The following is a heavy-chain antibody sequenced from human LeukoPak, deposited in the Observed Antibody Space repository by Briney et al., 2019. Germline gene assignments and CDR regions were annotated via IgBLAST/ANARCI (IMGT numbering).Heavy chain of an antibody. D-gene: IGHD3-10*01. CDR1: GGSISSSSYY. J-gene: IGHJ3*02. CDR2: IYYSGST. CDR3: ASFSSGRAGSSAFDI. V-gene: IGHV4-39*01. Sequence: PSETLSLTCTVSGGSISSSSYYWGWIRQPPGKGLEWIGSIYYSGSTYYNPSLKSRVTISVDTSKNQFSLKLSSVTAADTAVYYCASFSSGRAGSSAFDIWGQGTMVTVSS.